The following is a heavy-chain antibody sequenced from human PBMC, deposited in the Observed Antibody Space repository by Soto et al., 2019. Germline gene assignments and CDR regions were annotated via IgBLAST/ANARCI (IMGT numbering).Heavy chain of an antibody. CDR3: ARGILLWFGELSGTDYDY. CDR1: GYTFTSYG. J-gene: IGHJ4*02. CDR2: ISAYNDNT. V-gene: IGHV1-18*01. Sequence: QVQLVQSGAEVKKPGASVKVSCKASGYTFTSYGISWVRQAPGQGLEWMGWISAYNDNTNYAQKLQGRVTMTTDTSTSTAYMELRSLRSDDTAVYYCARGILLWFGELSGTDYDYWGQGTLVTVSS. D-gene: IGHD3-10*01.